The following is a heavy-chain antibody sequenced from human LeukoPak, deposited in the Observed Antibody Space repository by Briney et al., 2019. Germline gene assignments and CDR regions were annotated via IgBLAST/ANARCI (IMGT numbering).Heavy chain of an antibody. CDR3: AKAATMVRGVSPD. V-gene: IGHV3-43*01. Sequence: GGSLRLSCAASGFTFDDYTMHWVRQAPGKGLEWVSLIHWDGDDTYYADSVEGRFTISRDNSKNTLYLQMNSLRAEDTAVYYCAKAATMVRGVSPDWGQGTLVTVSS. J-gene: IGHJ4*02. D-gene: IGHD3-10*01. CDR2: IHWDGDDT. CDR1: GFTFDDYT.